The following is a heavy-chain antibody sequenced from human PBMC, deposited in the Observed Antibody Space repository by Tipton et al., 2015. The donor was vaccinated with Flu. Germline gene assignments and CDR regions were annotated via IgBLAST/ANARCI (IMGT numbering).Heavy chain of an antibody. CDR3: ARARSSSWYGGGVDY. V-gene: IGHV4-31*02. CDR2: IYYSGST. Sequence: LRLSCTVSGGSISSGGYYWSWIRQHPGKGLEWIGYIYYSGSTYYNPSLKSRVTISVDTSKNQFSLKLSSVTAGDTAVYYCARARSSSWYGGGVDYWGQGTLVTVSS. J-gene: IGHJ4*02. CDR1: GGSISSGGYY. D-gene: IGHD6-13*01.